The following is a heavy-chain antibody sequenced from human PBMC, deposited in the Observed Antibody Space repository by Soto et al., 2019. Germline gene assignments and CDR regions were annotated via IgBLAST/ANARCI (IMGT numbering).Heavy chain of an antibody. V-gene: IGHV3-9*01. D-gene: IGHD6-13*01. CDR2: ITWNSGSI. CDR1: GFTFDDYA. Sequence: EVQLVESGGGLVQPGRSLRLSCAASGFTFDDYAMHWVRQAPGKGLEWVSGITWNSGSIGYADSVKGRFTISRDNAKNSLYLQMNSLRAADTALYYCVKLGAAAAGDEADYWGQGTLVTVSS. CDR3: VKLGAAAAGDEADY. J-gene: IGHJ4*02.